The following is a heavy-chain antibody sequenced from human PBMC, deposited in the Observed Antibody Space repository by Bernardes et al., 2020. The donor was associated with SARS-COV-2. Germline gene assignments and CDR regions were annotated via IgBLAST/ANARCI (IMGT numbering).Heavy chain of an antibody. D-gene: IGHD2-2*01. V-gene: IGHV3-23*01. CDR2: LSGRGTA. Sequence: GGSLRLSCAASEFTLTDYAMNWVRQTPGKGLEWLSGLSGRGTAYYADSVKGRLTISRDNPKNTLYLQMNSLRADDTAMYFCARTMPEESPFRGPFDVWGQGTVVTVSS. J-gene: IGHJ3*01. CDR3: ARTMPEESPFRGPFDV. CDR1: EFTLTDYA.